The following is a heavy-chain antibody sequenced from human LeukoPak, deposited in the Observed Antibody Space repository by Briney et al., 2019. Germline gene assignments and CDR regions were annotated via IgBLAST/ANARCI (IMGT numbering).Heavy chain of an antibody. V-gene: IGHV3-23*01. J-gene: IGHJ4*02. CDR3: ARKVAVAMDLDY. CDR2: ITGAGTST. Sequence: GGSLRLSCVASGFTFKIYGMTWVRQVPGKGLEWLSSITGAGTSTKYADSVNGRFTISRDNSKNTLSLQMTGLRAEDTAVYYCARKVAVAMDLDYWGQGTLVTVSS. D-gene: IGHD5-18*01. CDR1: GFTFKIYG.